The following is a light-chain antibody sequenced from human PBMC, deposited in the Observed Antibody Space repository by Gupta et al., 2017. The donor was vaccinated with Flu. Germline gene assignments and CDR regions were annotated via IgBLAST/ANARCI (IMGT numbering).Light chain of an antibody. CDR3: QQSDTTPLLT. J-gene: IGKJ3*01. CDR1: QSIRNY. V-gene: IGKV1-39*01. Sequence: SSLYASVGDRGTITCRASQSIRNYLNWYQKKPGEAPKLLVYAASTWQSGVPSRFSGDGSGTDFTLTISSLQPEDCATYFCQQSDTTPLLTFGHGTKVDIK. CDR2: AAS.